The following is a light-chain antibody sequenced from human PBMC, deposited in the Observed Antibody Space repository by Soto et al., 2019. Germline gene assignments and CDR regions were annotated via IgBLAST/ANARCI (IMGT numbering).Light chain of an antibody. CDR1: SSNIGRNS. CDR3: AAWDDSLNGLYV. Sequence: QSVLTQPPSASGTPGQRVTISCSGSSSNIGRNSVNWYRQFPGTAPKLLIYSNNQRPSGVPDRFSGSKSGTSASPAISGLRSEDEADYFCAAWDDSLNGLYVFGTGTKVTVL. J-gene: IGLJ1*01. V-gene: IGLV1-44*01. CDR2: SNN.